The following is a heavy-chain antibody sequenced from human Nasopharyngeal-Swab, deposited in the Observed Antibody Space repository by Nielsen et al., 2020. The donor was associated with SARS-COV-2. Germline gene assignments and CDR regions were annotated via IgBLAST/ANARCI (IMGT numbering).Heavy chain of an antibody. CDR1: GFTFSDYY. J-gene: IGHJ4*02. CDR3: ARGVNYDSSDYYPYYFDS. V-gene: IGHV3-11*01. CDR2: ISSSGSTL. D-gene: IGHD3-22*01. Sequence: GESLKISCAASGFTFSDYYMSWIRQAPGKGLEWVSYISSSGSTLNNVDSVKGRFTISRDNAKKALYLQMNSLGAEDTAVYYCARGVNYDSSDYYPYYFDSWGQGTLVTVCS.